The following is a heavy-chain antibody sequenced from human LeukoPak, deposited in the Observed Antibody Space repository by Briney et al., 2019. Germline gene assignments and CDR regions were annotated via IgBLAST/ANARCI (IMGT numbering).Heavy chain of an antibody. CDR3: ARAGGLWDAFDI. CDR2: ISNSSSYI. V-gene: IGHV3-21*01. Sequence: GGSLRLSCAASGFTFSSYDMNWVRQAPGKGLEGVSSISNSSSYIYYADSVKGRFTISRDNTKNSLYLQLNSLRAEDTAVYYCARAGGLWDAFDIWGQGTMVTVSS. CDR1: GFTFSSYD. D-gene: IGHD2-21*01. J-gene: IGHJ3*02.